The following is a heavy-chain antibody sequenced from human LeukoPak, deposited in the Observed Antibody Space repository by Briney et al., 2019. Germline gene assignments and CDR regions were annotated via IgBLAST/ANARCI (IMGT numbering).Heavy chain of an antibody. CDR3: ATDGVGATLDAFDI. CDR2: FDPEDGET. Sequence: ASVKVSCKVSGYTLTELSMHWVRQAPGKGLEWMGGFDPEDGETIYAQKFQGRVTMTEDTSTDTAYMELSSLRSEDTAVYYCATDGVGATLDAFDIWGQGTMVTVSS. V-gene: IGHV1-24*01. J-gene: IGHJ3*02. CDR1: GYTLTELS. D-gene: IGHD1-26*01.